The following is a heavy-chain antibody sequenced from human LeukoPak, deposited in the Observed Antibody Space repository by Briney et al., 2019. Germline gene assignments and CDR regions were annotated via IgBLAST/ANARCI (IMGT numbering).Heavy chain of an antibody. CDR3: ARYNWNYDY. CDR2: INKDGSVT. J-gene: IGHJ4*02. CDR1: GFTFSSSW. Sequence: PGGSLRLSCAASGFTFSSSWIHWVRQAPGKGLVWVSRINKDGSVTDYAESVKGRFTISRDNAKNTLYLQMNSLRAEDTAVYYCARYNWNYDYWGQGTLVTVSS. V-gene: IGHV3-74*01. D-gene: IGHD1-7*01.